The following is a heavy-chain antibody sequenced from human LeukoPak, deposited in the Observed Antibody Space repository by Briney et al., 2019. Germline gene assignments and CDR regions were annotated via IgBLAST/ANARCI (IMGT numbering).Heavy chain of an antibody. J-gene: IGHJ1*01. D-gene: IGHD6-6*01. CDR2: IYHSGST. CDR3: ARGGAARLHFQN. CDR1: GGSISTYY. V-gene: IGHV4-59*01. Sequence: SETLSLTCTVSGGSISTYYWNWIRQPPGKGLEWIGYIYHSGSTNYNPSLQSRVTISVDTSKNQFSLNLNSVTAADTAVHYCARGGAARLHFQNWGQGTLVTASS.